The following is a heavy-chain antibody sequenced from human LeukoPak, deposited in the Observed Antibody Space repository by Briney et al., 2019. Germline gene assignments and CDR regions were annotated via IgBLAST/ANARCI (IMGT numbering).Heavy chain of an antibody. D-gene: IGHD6-13*01. CDR1: GYTFTSYD. Sequence: ASVKVSCKASGYTFTSYDINWVRQATGQGLEWMGWMNPNSGSTGYAQKFQGRVTITRNTSISTAYMELSSLRSEDTAVYYCARGLGAAADDWFDPWGQGTLVTVSS. CDR3: ARGLGAAADDWFDP. J-gene: IGHJ5*02. V-gene: IGHV1-8*03. CDR2: MNPNSGST.